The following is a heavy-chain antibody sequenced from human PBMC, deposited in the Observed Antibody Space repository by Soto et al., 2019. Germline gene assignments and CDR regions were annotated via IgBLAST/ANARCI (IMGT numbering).Heavy chain of an antibody. CDR3: ARVAGHKNARFDT. V-gene: IGHV1-2*02. Sequence: QVQLVQSGAEVNKPGASVKVSCKASGYSFTKYHMHWVRQAPGQGLEWMGWINPGSGVTNQAQKFQGRVTMTRDTSITTTYMELNSLTSDDTAVYYCARVAGHKNARFDTWGQGALVTVSS. J-gene: IGHJ4*02. CDR2: INPGSGVT. D-gene: IGHD1-1*01. CDR1: GYSFTKYH.